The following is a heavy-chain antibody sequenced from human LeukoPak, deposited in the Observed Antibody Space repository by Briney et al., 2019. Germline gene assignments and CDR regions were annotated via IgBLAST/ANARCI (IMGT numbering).Heavy chain of an antibody. CDR3: ARGHLYDSSDYHDTFDI. D-gene: IGHD3-22*01. V-gene: IGHV1-46*01. Sequence: GASVKVSCKASGYTFTGYYMHWVRQAPGQGLEWMGIINPSGGSTSYAPKFQGRVTMTRDMSTSTVNMELSSLRSEDTAVYYCARGHLYDSSDYHDTFDIWGQGTMVTVSS. CDR2: INPSGGST. J-gene: IGHJ3*02. CDR1: GYTFTGYY.